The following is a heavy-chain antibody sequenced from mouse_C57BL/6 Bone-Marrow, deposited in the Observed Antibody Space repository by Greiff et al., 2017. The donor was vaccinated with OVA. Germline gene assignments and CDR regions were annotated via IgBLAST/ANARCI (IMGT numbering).Heavy chain of an antibody. D-gene: IGHD1-1*01. CDR2: INYDGSST. J-gene: IGHJ4*01. CDR3: AREGSYGSSYDAMDY. V-gene: IGHV5-16*01. Sequence: EVKLMESEGGLVQPGSSMKLSCTASGFTFSDYYMAWVRQVPEKGLEWVANINYDGSSTYYLDSLKSRFIISRDNAKNILYLQRSSLKSEDTATYYCAREGSYGSSYDAMDYWGQGTSVTVSS. CDR1: GFTFSDYY.